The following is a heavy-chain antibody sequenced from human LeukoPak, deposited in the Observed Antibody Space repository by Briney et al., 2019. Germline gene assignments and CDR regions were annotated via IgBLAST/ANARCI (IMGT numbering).Heavy chain of an antibody. J-gene: IGHJ6*03. Sequence: ATVKVSCKASGYTFTSYGISWVRQAPGRGLEWMAWISTAGGDAIYTHQLHGRLTVTTDTSTSTASMELRSLRSDDTAVYYCARVFAPDYDFWSGYYSSYYYYYMDVWGKGTTVTVSS. CDR2: ISTAGGDA. V-gene: IGHV1-18*01. CDR1: GYTFTSYG. CDR3: ARVFAPDYDFWSGYYSSYYYYYMDV. D-gene: IGHD3-3*01.